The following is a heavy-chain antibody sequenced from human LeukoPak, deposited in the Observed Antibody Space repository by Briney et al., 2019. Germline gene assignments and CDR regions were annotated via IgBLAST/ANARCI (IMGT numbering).Heavy chain of an antibody. CDR3: ARGPRLYSYTPLEYFQH. Sequence: SETLSLTCAVYGGSFSGYYWSWIRQPPGKGLEWIGEINHSGSTNYNPSLKSRVTISVDTSKNQFSLKLSSVTAADTAVYYCARGPRLYSYTPLEYFQHWGQGTLVTVSS. V-gene: IGHV4-34*01. CDR1: GGSFSGYY. D-gene: IGHD5-18*01. J-gene: IGHJ1*01. CDR2: INHSGST.